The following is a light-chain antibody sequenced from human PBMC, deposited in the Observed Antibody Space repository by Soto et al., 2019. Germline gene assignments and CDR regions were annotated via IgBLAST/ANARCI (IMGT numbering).Light chain of an antibody. V-gene: IGKV3-15*01. Sequence: EIVMTQSPATLSVSPGERATLSCRASQSVSNNLAWYQQKPGQAPRLLIDGASTRATGIPARFSGSGSGTEFTHTISSLQSEDFAVSYCQPYNNWPPWTLGQGTKVEIK. J-gene: IGKJ1*01. CDR1: QSVSNN. CDR3: QPYNNWPPWT. CDR2: GAS.